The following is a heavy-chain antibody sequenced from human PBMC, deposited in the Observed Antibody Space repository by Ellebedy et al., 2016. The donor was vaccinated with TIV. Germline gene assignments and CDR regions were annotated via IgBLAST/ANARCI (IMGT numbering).Heavy chain of an antibody. J-gene: IGHJ4*02. V-gene: IGHV3-23*01. CDR2: ISGSGGST. CDR1: GFTFSSYA. CDR3: AKAPRAFGGVGFDY. D-gene: IGHD3-16*01. Sequence: GESLKISXAASGFTFSSYAMSWVRQAPGKGLEWVSAISGSGGSTYYADSVKGRFTISRDNSKNTLYLQMNSLRAEDTAVYYCAKAPRAFGGVGFDYWGQGTLVTVSS.